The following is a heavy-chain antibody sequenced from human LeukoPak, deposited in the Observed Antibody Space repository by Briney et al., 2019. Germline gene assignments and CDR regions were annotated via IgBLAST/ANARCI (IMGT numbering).Heavy chain of an antibody. J-gene: IGHJ6*02. D-gene: IGHD6-19*01. CDR1: GGTFSSYA. V-gene: IGHV1-69*13. CDR2: IIPIFGTA. Sequence: ASVKVSCKASGGTFSSYAISWVRQAPGQGLEWMGGIIPIFGTANYAQKFQGRVTITADESTSTAYMELSSLRSEDTAVYYCARDQGGLAVATYGMDVWGQGTRSPSP. CDR3: ARDQGGLAVATYGMDV.